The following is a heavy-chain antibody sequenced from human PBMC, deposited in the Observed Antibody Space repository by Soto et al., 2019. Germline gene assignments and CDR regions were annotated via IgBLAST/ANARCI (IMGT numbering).Heavy chain of an antibody. CDR2: FYSSGSI. CDR3: ARMYSRGHGWFQP. CDR1: VYSITAGGYY. J-gene: IGHJ5*02. Sequence: XETLSLTCFFSVYSITAGGYYCSWIGHHPGKGLEWIGSFYSSGSIIYNPSLRSRVSISGDTSSNQFSMSLTSVTAADTARYYCARMYSRGHGWFQPWGQGTLFNVSS. V-gene: IGHV4-39*07. D-gene: IGHD6-19*01.